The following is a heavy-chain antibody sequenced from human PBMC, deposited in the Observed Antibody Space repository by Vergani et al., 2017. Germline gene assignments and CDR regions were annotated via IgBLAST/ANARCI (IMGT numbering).Heavy chain of an antibody. Sequence: EVQLVESGGGLVQPGGSLRLSCAASGFTVSSNYMSWVRQAPGKGLEWVSVIYSGGSTYYADSVKGRFTISRHNSKNTLYLQMNSLSAEDTAVYYCARGAGYSSSWYADYWGQGTLVTVSS. CDR2: IYSGGST. D-gene: IGHD6-13*01. J-gene: IGHJ4*02. V-gene: IGHV3-53*04. CDR3: ARGAGYSSSWYADY. CDR1: GFTVSSNY.